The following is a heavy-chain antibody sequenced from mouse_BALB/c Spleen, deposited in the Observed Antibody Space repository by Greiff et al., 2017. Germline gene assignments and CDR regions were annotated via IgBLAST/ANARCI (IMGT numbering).Heavy chain of an antibody. CDR3: ARFYGYDGQTV. CDR1: GFSLSTSGMS. CDR2: IWWNDDK. V-gene: IGHV8-8*01. J-gene: IGHJ3*01. D-gene: IGHD2-2*01. Sequence: QVTLKVSGPGILQPSQTLSLTCSFSGFSLSTSGMSVGWIRQPSGKGLEWLAHIWWNDDKYYNPALKSRLTISKDTSNNQVFLKIASVVTADTATYYCARFYGYDGQTVWGQGTLVTVSA.